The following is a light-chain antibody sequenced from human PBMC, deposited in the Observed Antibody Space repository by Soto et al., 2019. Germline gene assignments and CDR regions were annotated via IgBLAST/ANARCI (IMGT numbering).Light chain of an antibody. CDR1: QSVSSN. CDR3: QQYNNWPPWT. V-gene: IGKV3-15*01. CDR2: GAS. J-gene: IGKJ1*01. Sequence: EMVMTQSPATLSVSPGERATLSCRASQSVSSNLAWYQQKPGQAPRLLIYGASTRATGIPARFSGSGSGTEFTLTLRSLQSEDFAVYYCQQYNNWPPWTFGQGTKVEIK.